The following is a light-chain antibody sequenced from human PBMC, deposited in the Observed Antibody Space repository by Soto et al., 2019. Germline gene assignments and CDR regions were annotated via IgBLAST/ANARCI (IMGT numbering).Light chain of an antibody. Sequence: QSALTQPASVSGSPGQSITISCTGTSSDVGAYNYVSWCQQHPGKAPKLIIYDVNNRPSGVSNRFSGSKSGNTASLTISGLQADDEADYYCAASTISSILFGGGTKLTVL. J-gene: IGLJ2*01. CDR1: SSDVGAYNY. V-gene: IGLV2-14*03. CDR2: DVN. CDR3: AASTISSIL.